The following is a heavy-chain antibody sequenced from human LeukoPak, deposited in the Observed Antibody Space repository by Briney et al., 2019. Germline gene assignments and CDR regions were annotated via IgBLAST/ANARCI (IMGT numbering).Heavy chain of an antibody. CDR3: ATKVAGTSHFSY. Sequence: TGGSLRLSCAASGFSISTFEMNWVRQAPGKGLEWVSYISDSGSAIQHADSVRGRFAISRDNAKNSLYLEMHSLRVDDTAVYYCATKVAGTSHFSYWGQGTLVTVSS. CDR2: ISDSGSAI. D-gene: IGHD6-19*01. V-gene: IGHV3-48*03. J-gene: IGHJ4*02. CDR1: GFSISTFE.